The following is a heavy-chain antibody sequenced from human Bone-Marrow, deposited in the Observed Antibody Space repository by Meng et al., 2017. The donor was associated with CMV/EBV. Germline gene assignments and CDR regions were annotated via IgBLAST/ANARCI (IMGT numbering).Heavy chain of an antibody. CDR1: GFFFGSFW. V-gene: IGHV3-7*01. J-gene: IGHJ6*02. Sequence: GGSLKISCEASGFFFGSFWMTWVRQAPGKGLEWVANIKYDGSEKSYAESLKGRFTISRDNAKNSLYLQVSSLRVEDTAVYYCARSYGLDVWGQGTTVTVSS. CDR2: IKYDGSEK. CDR3: ARSYGLDV. D-gene: IGHD3-10*01.